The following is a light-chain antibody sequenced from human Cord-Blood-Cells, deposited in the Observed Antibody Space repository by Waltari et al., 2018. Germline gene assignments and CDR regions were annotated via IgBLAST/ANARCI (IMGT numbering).Light chain of an antibody. Sequence: EIVLTQSPATLSLSPGERASLSCRASQSVSSHLPWYQQKPGQAPRLLIYDASNRATGIPARFSGSGSGTDFTLTISSLEPEDFAVYYCQQRSNYTFGQGTRLEIK. CDR2: DAS. CDR1: QSVSSH. J-gene: IGKJ5*01. V-gene: IGKV3-11*01. CDR3: QQRSNYT.